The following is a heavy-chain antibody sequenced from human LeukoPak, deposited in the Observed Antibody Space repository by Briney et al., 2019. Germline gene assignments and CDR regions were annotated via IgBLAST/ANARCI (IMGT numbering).Heavy chain of an antibody. CDR3: ARDDMKELPYNAFDI. Sequence: PSETLSLTCAVYGGSFSGYYWSWIRQPPGKGLEWIGEINHSGSTNYNPSLKSRVTISVDTSKNQFSLKLSSVTAADTAVYYCARDDMKELPYNAFDIWGQGTMVTVSS. CDR1: GGSFSGYY. CDR2: INHSGST. J-gene: IGHJ3*02. V-gene: IGHV4-34*01. D-gene: IGHD1-26*01.